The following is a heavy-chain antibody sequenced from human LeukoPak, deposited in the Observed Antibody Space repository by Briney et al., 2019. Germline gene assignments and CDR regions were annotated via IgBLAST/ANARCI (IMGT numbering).Heavy chain of an antibody. Sequence: PSQTLSLTCAVSGGSISSGGYSWSWIRQPPGKGLEWIGYIYHSGSTYYNPSLKSRVTISVDTSKNQFSLKLSSVTAADTAVYYCARDGSGFDAFDIWGQGTMVTVSS. D-gene: IGHD3-3*01. V-gene: IGHV4-30-2*01. CDR1: GGSISSGGYS. CDR2: IYHSGST. CDR3: ARDGSGFDAFDI. J-gene: IGHJ3*02.